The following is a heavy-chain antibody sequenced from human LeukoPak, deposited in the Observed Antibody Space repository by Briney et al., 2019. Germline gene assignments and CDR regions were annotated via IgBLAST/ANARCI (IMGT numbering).Heavy chain of an antibody. V-gene: IGHV4-28*01. J-gene: IGHJ4*02. Sequence: SDTLSLTCAVSGYSVTYNNWWGWIRQSPGRGLEWIGHIYYSGSTHYNPSLKSRVTISLDRSKNQFSLKVNSVTAADTAVYYCARRRDDYNYGLDYWGQGTLVTVSS. CDR3: ARRRDDYNYGLDY. CDR2: IYYSGST. D-gene: IGHD5-24*01. CDR1: GYSVTYNNW.